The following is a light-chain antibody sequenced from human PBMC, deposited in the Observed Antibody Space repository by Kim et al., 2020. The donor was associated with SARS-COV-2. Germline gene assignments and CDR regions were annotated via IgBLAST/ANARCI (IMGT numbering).Light chain of an antibody. CDR2: DVS. J-gene: IGLJ2*01. Sequence: QSALTQPASVSGSLGQSITISCTGTSNDIGGYNYVSWYQQHPGKVPKFMIYDVSKRPSVVSDRFSGSKSGYTASLTISGLQAEDEADYYCSSYTSSNTLVFGGGTQLTVL. V-gene: IGLV2-14*03. CDR3: SSYTSSNTLV. CDR1: SNDIGGYNY.